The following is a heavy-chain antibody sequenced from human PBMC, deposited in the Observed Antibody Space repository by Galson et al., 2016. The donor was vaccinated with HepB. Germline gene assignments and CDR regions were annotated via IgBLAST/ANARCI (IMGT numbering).Heavy chain of an antibody. CDR2: IYPSGDTT. D-gene: IGHD2-2*01. CDR3: VRAGLPEVKYFDY. J-gene: IGHJ4*02. CDR1: GYTITSYY. Sequence: SVKVSCKASGYTITSYYMHWVRQAPGQGLEWMGVIYPSGDTTNYSQRFRGRVTMTRDTSTNTVYMELSSLRSEDTAVYYCVRAGLPEVKYFDYWGQGTLVTVSS. V-gene: IGHV1-46*01.